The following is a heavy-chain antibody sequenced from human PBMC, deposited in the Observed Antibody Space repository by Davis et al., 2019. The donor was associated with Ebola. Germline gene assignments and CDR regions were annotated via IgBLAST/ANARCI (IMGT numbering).Heavy chain of an antibody. CDR3: ASTSIAARNYYYYAMDV. J-gene: IGHJ6*02. CDR1: GGSFSGYY. CDR2: IYYSGSS. Sequence: SETLSLTCAVYGGSFSGYYWGWIRQPPGKGLEWIGSIYYSGSSYYNPSLKSRVTISVDTSKNQFSLKLSSVTAADTAVYYCASTSIAARNYYYYAMDVWGQGTTVTVSS. D-gene: IGHD6-6*01. V-gene: IGHV4-39*01.